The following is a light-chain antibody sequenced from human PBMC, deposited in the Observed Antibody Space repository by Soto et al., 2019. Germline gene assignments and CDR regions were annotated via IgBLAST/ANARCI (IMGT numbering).Light chain of an antibody. V-gene: IGKV3-15*01. CDR2: GAS. CDR1: QTINNN. CDR3: QQYDKWPWT. Sequence: DIVMTQSPATLSMSPGERATLSCRASQTINNNLAWNQQKPGQAPRLLIYGASTRATGIPDRFSGSGSGTEFTLTISSLQSEDFAVYYCQQYDKWPWTFGQGTKVETK. J-gene: IGKJ1*01.